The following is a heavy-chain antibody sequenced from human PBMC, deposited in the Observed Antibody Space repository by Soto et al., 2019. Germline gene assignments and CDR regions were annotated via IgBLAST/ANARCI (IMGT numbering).Heavy chain of an antibody. J-gene: IGHJ2*01. CDR3: AREITGDWHFDL. CDR1: GGSINSGGFY. D-gene: IGHD7-27*01. CDR2: IYYSGTT. V-gene: IGHV4-31*03. Sequence: QVQLQESGPGLVKPSQTLSLTCTVSGGSINSGGFYWNWIRQHPGKGLEWIGYIYYSGTTYYTPSFRSGLTISVDTSANHSSLKLSSVTAADTAVYYCAREITGDWHFDLWGRGTLVTVSS.